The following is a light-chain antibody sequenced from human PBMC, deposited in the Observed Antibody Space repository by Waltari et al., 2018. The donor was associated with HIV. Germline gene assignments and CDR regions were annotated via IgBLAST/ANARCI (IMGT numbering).Light chain of an antibody. CDR2: DVS. Sequence: QSALTQPASVSGFPRQSITISCTGSSSDIGGYKYVSWYQSYPGKAPKLIIYDVSSRPPGVSDRFSGPKSGNTASLTISGLRAGDEADYYCSSYTSTSTPLLFGGGTKLTVL. CDR1: SSDIGGYKY. CDR3: SSYTSTSTPLL. V-gene: IGLV2-14*01. J-gene: IGLJ2*01.